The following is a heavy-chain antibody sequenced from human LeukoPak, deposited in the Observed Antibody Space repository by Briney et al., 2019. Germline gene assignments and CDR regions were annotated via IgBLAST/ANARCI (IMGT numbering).Heavy chain of an antibody. CDR2: ISTYDGNT. Sequence: ASVKVSCKASGYSFPIYGINWVRQAPGQGLEWMGWISTYDGNTRYAQNVQGRVTLMRDTSTSTVYMELRNLRSDDTAIYYCARWGPHCSGLNCYKFYYGMDVWGQGTTVTVSS. CDR1: GYSFPIYG. D-gene: IGHD2-15*01. V-gene: IGHV1-18*01. CDR3: ARWGPHCSGLNCYKFYYGMDV. J-gene: IGHJ6*02.